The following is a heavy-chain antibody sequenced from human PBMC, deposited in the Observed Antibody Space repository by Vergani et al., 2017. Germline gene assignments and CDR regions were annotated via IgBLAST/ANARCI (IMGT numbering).Heavy chain of an antibody. D-gene: IGHD3-10*01. CDR2: IRRRSEHYAT. CDR1: GFVFSESP. J-gene: IGHJ4*02. V-gene: IGHV3-73*01. Sequence: VQLVESGGGVVQPGRSLRLSCAASGFVFSESPIHWVRQVPGKGLEWLGHIRRRSEHYATAYGPSLIGRATISRDDSTNTAYLQLSSLGTDDTAIYFCSAQTQSCHDYWGQGNLVAVSS. CDR3: SAQTQSCHDY.